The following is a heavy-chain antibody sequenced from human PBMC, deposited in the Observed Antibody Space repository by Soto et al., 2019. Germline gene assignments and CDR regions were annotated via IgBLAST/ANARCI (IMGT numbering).Heavy chain of an antibody. Sequence: QVQLVQSGAEVRKPGASVKVSCKASGYTFTTSGIIWVRQAPGQGLEWMGWISGYNGHTKYAQKFQGRVTMTTDTSTSTVYMDLRSLRSDDTAVYYCAREGEMPYYYYGLDVWGQGTTVTVSS. D-gene: IGHD3-16*01. CDR1: GYTFTTSG. J-gene: IGHJ6*02. CDR3: AREGEMPYYYYGLDV. V-gene: IGHV1-18*01. CDR2: ISGYNGHT.